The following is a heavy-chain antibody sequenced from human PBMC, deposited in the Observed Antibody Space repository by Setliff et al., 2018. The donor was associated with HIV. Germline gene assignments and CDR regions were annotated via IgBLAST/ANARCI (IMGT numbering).Heavy chain of an antibody. Sequence: ASVKVSCKASGYTFSDYYMHWVRQAPGQGLEWMGWINPNSGGTNYAQKFQGRVNMTRDTSISTTYMELSRLRSDDTAVYYCARQDILTSYYMFDYWGQGTLVTVSS. V-gene: IGHV1-2*02. CDR1: GYTFSDYY. D-gene: IGHD3-9*01. CDR2: INPNSGGT. J-gene: IGHJ4*02. CDR3: ARQDILTSYYMFDY.